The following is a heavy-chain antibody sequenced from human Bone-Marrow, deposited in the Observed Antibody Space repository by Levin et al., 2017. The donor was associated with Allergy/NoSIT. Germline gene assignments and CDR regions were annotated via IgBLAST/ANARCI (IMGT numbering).Heavy chain of an antibody. CDR2: IRSSGSSI. CDR3: AREYSSSSGREFDY. V-gene: IGHV3-48*03. CDR1: GFTFSNYE. J-gene: IGHJ4*02. D-gene: IGHD6-13*01. Sequence: HSGGSLRLSCAASGFTFSNYEMNWVRQAPGKGLEWVSYIRSSGSSIYYADSVKGRFTISRDNAKNSLYLQMNSLRAEDTAVYFCAREYSSSSGREFDYWGQGTLVTVSS.